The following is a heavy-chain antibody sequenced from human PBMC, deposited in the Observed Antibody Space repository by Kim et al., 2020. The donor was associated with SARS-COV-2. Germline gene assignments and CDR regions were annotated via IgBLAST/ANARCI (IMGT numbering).Heavy chain of an antibody. J-gene: IGHJ4*02. V-gene: IGHV4-59*01. CDR1: GDSNSFYY. Sequence: SETLSLTCIVSGDSNSFYYWTWIRQPPGKGLEWIGYIYHSGKTNYNPSLNSRVTISEDLSKNQFSLKLRSVTAADTAVYYCAGGQWVPVFDFWGRGTLVTVSS. CDR3: AGGQWVPVFDF. D-gene: IGHD6-19*01. CDR2: IYHSGKT.